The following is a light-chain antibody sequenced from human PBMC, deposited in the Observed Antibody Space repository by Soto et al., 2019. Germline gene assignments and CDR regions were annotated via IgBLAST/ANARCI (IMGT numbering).Light chain of an antibody. CDR2: GAS. CDR3: QQRSNWPPVLT. Sequence: EIVLTQSPASLSLSPGERATLSCRASQSVSSHLAWFQQRPGQAPRLLIYGASNRATGIPARFGGSGSGTNFTLTISSLEPEHYAVYYCQQRSNWPPVLTFGGGTKVEIK. CDR1: QSVSSH. J-gene: IGKJ4*01. V-gene: IGKV3-11*01.